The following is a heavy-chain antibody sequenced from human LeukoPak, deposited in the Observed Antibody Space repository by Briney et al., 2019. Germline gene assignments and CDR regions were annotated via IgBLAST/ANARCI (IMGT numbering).Heavy chain of an antibody. CDR3: ARRGYCSSTSCYDENLDY. D-gene: IGHD2-2*01. CDR2: ISSSSSYI. V-gene: IGHV3-21*01. CDR1: GFTFSSYS. J-gene: IGHJ4*02. Sequence: GGSLRLSCAASGFTFSSYSMNWVRQAPGKGLEWVSSISSSSSYIYYADSVKGRFTISRDNAKNSLYLQMNSLRAEDTAVYYCARRGYCSSTSCYDENLDYWGQGTLVTVSS.